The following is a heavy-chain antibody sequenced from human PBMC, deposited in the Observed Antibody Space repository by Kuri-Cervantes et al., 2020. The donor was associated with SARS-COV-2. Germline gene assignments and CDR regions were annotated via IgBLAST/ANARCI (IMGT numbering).Heavy chain of an antibody. J-gene: IGHJ4*02. CDR2: IYSGGST. D-gene: IGHD1-26*01. CDR3: ARVPSGSYYEYYFDY. CDR1: GFTVSSNY. Sequence: GESLKISCAASGFTVSSNYMSWVRQAPGKGLEWVSVIYSGGSTYYADSVKGRFTISRDNPKNTLYLQMNSLRAEDTAVYYCARVPSGSYYEYYFDYWGQGTLVTVSS. V-gene: IGHV3-53*01.